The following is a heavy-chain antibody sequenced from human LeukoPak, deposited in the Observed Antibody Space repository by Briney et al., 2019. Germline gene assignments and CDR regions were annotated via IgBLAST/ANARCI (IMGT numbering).Heavy chain of an antibody. V-gene: IGHV1-18*01. Sequence: ASVKVSCRASGYTFTSYGISWVRQAPGQGLEWMGWIGAYNGNTNYAQMLQGRVTMTTDTSTTTAYMELRSLRSDDTAVYYCARGSYGDYTDFDYWGQGTLVTVSS. CDR3: ARGSYGDYTDFDY. J-gene: IGHJ4*02. D-gene: IGHD4-17*01. CDR1: GYTFTSYG. CDR2: IGAYNGNT.